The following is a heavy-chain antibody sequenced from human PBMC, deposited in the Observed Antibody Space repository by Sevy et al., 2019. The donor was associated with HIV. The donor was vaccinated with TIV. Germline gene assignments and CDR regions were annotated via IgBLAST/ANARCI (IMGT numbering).Heavy chain of an antibody. Sequence: GGSLRLSCAASGFTFSSYAMSWVRQAPGKGLEWVSAISGSGGSTYYADSVKGRFTISRDNSKNTLYLQMNSLRAEDTAVYDCANDPLAEKYYYGSGSYGYWYFDLWGRGTLVTVSS. CDR1: GFTFSSYA. D-gene: IGHD3-10*01. CDR3: ANDPLAEKYYYGSGSYGYWYFDL. V-gene: IGHV3-23*01. J-gene: IGHJ2*01. CDR2: ISGSGGST.